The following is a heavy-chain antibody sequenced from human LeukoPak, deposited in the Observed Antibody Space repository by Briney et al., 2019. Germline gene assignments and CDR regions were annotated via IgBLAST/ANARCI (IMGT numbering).Heavy chain of an antibody. Sequence: ASVKVSCKASGYTFTSYGITWVRQAPGQGLEWLGWISGYNGNTNYAQKLQGRVTMTTDTSTTTAYMELRSLRPGDTAVYYCARVSYSSGFRGRIAFDIWGQGTMVTVSS. CDR1: GYTFTSYG. CDR2: ISGYNGNT. V-gene: IGHV1-18*01. D-gene: IGHD6-19*01. J-gene: IGHJ3*02. CDR3: ARVSYSSGFRGRIAFDI.